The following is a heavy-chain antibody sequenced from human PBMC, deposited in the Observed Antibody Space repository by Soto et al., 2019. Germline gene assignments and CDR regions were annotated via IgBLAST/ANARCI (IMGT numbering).Heavy chain of an antibody. Sequence: ASVKVSCKASGYTFTSYDINWVRQATGQGLEWMGWMNPNSGNTGYAQKFQGRVTMTRNTAISTAYMELSSLRSEDTAVYYCARSVTEFEYYYYYMDVWGKGTTVTVSS. D-gene: IGHD4-4*01. CDR2: MNPNSGNT. J-gene: IGHJ6*03. CDR1: GYTFTSYD. V-gene: IGHV1-8*01. CDR3: ARSVTEFEYYYYYMDV.